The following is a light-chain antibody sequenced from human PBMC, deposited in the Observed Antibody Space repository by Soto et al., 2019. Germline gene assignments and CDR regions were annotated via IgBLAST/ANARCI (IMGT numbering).Light chain of an antibody. CDR3: QQYGSSPRT. Sequence: DVVMTQSPLSLPVTLGQPASISCRSSQSLVYSDGNTYLNWFQQRPGQSPRRLIYKVSNRDSGVPDRFSGSGSGTGFTLTISRLEPEDVAVYYCQQYGSSPRTFGQGTKVDI. CDR1: QSLVYSDGNTY. CDR2: KVS. V-gene: IGKV2-30*01. J-gene: IGKJ1*01.